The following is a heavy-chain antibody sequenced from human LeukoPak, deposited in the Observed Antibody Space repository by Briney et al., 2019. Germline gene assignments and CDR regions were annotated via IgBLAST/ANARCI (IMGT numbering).Heavy chain of an antibody. Sequence: SETLSLTCTVSGGSISSSSYYWGWIRQPPGKGLEWIGSIYYSGSTYYNPSLKSRVTISVDRSKNQFSLKLSSVTAADTAVYYCAHMVRGVLGYNWFDPWGQGTLVTVSS. D-gene: IGHD3-10*01. CDR3: AHMVRGVLGYNWFDP. CDR1: GGSISSSSYY. CDR2: IYYSGST. J-gene: IGHJ5*02. V-gene: IGHV4-39*07.